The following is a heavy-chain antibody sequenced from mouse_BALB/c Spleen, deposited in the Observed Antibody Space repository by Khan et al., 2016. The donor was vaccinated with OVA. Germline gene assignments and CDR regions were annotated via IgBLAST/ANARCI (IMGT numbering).Heavy chain of an antibody. CDR1: GFSLTTYG. J-gene: IGHJ3*01. CDR2: IWSGGNT. Sequence: VQLQESGPGLVQPSQSLSITCTVAGFSLTTYGVHWVRQSPGKGLEWLGVIWSGGNTDYNAPFIPRLNISKDNSKSQVFFKMNSLQPDDTAIYYCARNSYMYDFTYWGQGTLVTVSA. CDR3: ARNSYMYDFTY. V-gene: IGHV2-4-1*01. D-gene: IGHD2-14*01.